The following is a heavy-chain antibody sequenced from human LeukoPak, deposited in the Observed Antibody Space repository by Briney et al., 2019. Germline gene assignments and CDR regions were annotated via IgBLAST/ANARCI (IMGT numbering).Heavy chain of an antibody. CDR2: IKQDGSEK. D-gene: IGHD3-22*01. V-gene: IGHV3-7*01. J-gene: IGHJ3*02. CDR3: ARDLNYYASIGYYYHHAFDI. CDR1: GFTFSSYW. Sequence: GGSLRLSCAASGFTFSSYWMSWVRQAPGKGLEWVANIKQDGSEKYYVDSVKGRFTISRDNAKNSLYLQMNSLRAEDTAVYYCARDLNYYASIGYYYHHAFDIWGQGTMVTVSS.